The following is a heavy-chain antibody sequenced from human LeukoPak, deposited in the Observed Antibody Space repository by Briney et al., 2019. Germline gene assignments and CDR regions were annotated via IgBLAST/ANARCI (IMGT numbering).Heavy chain of an antibody. D-gene: IGHD3-22*01. CDR2: IYSGGST. V-gene: IGHV3-53*01. J-gene: IGHJ4*02. CDR3: AGNYYDSSGYFGY. CDR1: GFTVSSNY. Sequence: PGGSLRLSCAASGFTVSSNYMSWVRQAPGKGLEWVSVIYSGGSTYYADSVKGRFTISRDNAKNTLHLQMNSLRAEDTAVYYCAGNYYDSSGYFGYWGQGTLVTVSS.